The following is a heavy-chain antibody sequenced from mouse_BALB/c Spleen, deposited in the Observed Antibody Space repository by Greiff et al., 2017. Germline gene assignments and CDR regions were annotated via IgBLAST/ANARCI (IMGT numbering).Heavy chain of an antibody. J-gene: IGHJ1*01. CDR1: GYTFTSYY. V-gene: IGHV1S81*02. D-gene: IGHD1-1*01. CDR3: TRPGGSSYEGYFDV. CDR2: INPSNGGT. Sequence: VQLQESGAELVKPGASVKLSCKASGYTFTSYYMYWVKQRPGQGLEWIGEINPSNGGTNFNEKFKSKATLTVDKSSSTAYMQLSSLTSEDSAVYYCTRPGGSSYEGYFDVWGAGTTVTVSS.